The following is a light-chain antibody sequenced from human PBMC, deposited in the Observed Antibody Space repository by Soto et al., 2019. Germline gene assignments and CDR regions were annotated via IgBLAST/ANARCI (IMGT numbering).Light chain of an antibody. Sequence: EIHLTQSPAFLSASLGDRATLTCRASQGIASLLAWYQQKPGQAPRLLIYDASTLESGVPSRFSGSGSGTEFTLTISSLQPEDFAPYYCQQLSIQPPLVTFGGGTKVEIK. J-gene: IGKJ4*01. CDR3: QQLSIQPPLVT. CDR2: DAS. V-gene: IGKV1-9*01. CDR1: QGIASL.